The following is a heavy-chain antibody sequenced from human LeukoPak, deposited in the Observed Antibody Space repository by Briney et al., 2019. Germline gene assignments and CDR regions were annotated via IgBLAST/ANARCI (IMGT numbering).Heavy chain of an antibody. J-gene: IGHJ4*02. CDR2: INQDGSEK. CDR1: GFNFNSKW. CDR3: ADPPSDF. V-gene: IGHV3-7*01. Sequence: GGSLRLSCATSGFNFNSKWMTWVRQAPGKGLEWVANINQDGSEKYHGDSVKGRFTISRDNAKSSLFLEMSSLRAEDTAVYYCADPPSDFWSQGTLVAVSS.